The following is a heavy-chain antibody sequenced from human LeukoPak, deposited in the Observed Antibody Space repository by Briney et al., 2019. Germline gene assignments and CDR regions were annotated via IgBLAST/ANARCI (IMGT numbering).Heavy chain of an antibody. Sequence: RASVKVSCKASGYTFASYGISWVRQAPGQGLEWMGWISAYDGNTNYAQKLQGRVTMTTDASTSIAYMELRSLKSDDTAVYYCARLDEYSSSSRYYGMDVWGQGTTVTVSS. CDR3: ARLDEYSSSSRYYGMDV. CDR2: ISAYDGNT. J-gene: IGHJ6*02. V-gene: IGHV1-18*01. D-gene: IGHD6-6*01. CDR1: GYTFASYG.